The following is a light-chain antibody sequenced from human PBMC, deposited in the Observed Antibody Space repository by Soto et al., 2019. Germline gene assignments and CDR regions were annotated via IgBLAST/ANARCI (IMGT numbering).Light chain of an antibody. J-gene: IGLJ1*01. CDR3: GPWDSSLSSTV. V-gene: IGLV1-51*01. Sequence: QSVLTQPPSVSAAPGQRVTISCSGSSSNIGGNSVSWYQQLPGAAPKLLIYDDDKRPSGIPDRFSGSKSGTSATLGITGFQTGDEADYYCGPWDSSLSSTVLGTGTKATVL. CDR1: SSNIGGNS. CDR2: DDD.